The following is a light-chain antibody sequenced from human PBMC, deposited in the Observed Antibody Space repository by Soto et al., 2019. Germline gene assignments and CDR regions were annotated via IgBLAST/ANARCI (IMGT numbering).Light chain of an antibody. J-gene: IGLJ2*01. Sequence: QSVLTQPRSVSGSPGQSVTISCXGXSXXVGGYNYVSWYQQHPGKAPKLMIYDVSKRPSGVPDRFSGSKSGNTASLTISGLQAEDEADYYCCSYAGSYTYVVFGGGTKVTVL. CDR1: SXXVGGYNY. V-gene: IGLV2-11*01. CDR2: DVS. CDR3: CSYAGSYTYVV.